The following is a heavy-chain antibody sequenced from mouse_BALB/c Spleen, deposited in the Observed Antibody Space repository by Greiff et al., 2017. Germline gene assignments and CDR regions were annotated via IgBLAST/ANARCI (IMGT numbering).Heavy chain of an antibody. CDR2: IRNKANGYTT. CDR1: GFTFTDYY. J-gene: IGHJ4*01. Sequence: DVQLVESGGGLVQPGGSLRLSCATSGFTFTDYYMSWVRQPPGKALEWLGFIRNKANGYTTEYSASVKGRFTISRDNSQSILYLQMNTLRAEDSATYYCARDGGLYAMDYWGQGTSVTVSS. CDR3: ARDGGLYAMDY. V-gene: IGHV7-3*02. D-gene: IGHD3-1*01.